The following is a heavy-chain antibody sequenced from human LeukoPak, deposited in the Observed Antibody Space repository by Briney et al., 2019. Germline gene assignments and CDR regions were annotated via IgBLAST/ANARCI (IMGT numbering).Heavy chain of an antibody. J-gene: IGHJ3*02. Sequence: GESLKISCKGSGYSFTSYWIGWVRQMPGKGLEWMGIIYPGDSDTRYSPSFQGQVPISADKSISTAYLQWSSLKASDTAMYYCASYTYYYDSSGPDAFDIWGQGTMVTVSS. CDR2: IYPGDSDT. V-gene: IGHV5-51*01. D-gene: IGHD3-22*01. CDR3: ASYTYYYDSSGPDAFDI. CDR1: GYSFTSYW.